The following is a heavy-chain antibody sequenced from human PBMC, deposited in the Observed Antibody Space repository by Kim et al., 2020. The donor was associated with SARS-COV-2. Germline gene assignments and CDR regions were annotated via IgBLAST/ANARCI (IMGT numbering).Heavy chain of an antibody. CDR1: GYTFTTYA. CDR3: AKGRAFNAEYFQH. D-gene: IGHD3-3*02. V-gene: IGHV1-3*01. CDR2: INAANGNT. Sequence: ASVKVSCKASGYTFTTYAMHWVRQAPGQRLEWMGWINAANGNTKYSQRFQGRVTITRDTSATTAYMELGSLRSEDTAMYYCAKGRAFNAEYFQHWGQGTLVTVSS. J-gene: IGHJ1*01.